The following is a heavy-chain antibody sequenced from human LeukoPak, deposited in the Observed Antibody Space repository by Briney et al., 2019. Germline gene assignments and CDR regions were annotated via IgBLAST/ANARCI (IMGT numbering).Heavy chain of an antibody. CDR1: GGSISGYY. J-gene: IGHJ5*02. CDR3: ARSSVAGTNWFDP. D-gene: IGHD6-19*01. Sequence: PSETLSPTCTVSGGSISGYYWTWIRQPPGKGLEWIGYMYYDGNTNYNPSLKSRVTISVDTSKNQFSLKLSSVTAADTAVYYCARSSVAGTNWFDPWGQGTLVTVSS. CDR2: MYYDGNT. V-gene: IGHV4-59*12.